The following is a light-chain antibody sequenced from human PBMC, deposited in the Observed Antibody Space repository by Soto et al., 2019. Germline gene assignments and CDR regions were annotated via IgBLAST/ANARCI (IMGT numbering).Light chain of an antibody. J-gene: IGLJ2*01. CDR1: SSDVGAYNY. V-gene: IGLV2-14*01. CDR3: TSFTSASTQV. CDR2: DVS. Sequence: HSALTQPASVSGSPGQSITISCTGTSSDVGAYNYVSWYHQHPGKAPKLMIYDVSNRPSGVSNRFSGSKSGNTASLTISGLQAEDEADYYCTSFTSASTQVFGGGTKLTVL.